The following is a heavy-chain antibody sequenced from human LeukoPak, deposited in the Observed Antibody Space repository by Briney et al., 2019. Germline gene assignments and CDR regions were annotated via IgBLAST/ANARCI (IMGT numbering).Heavy chain of an antibody. D-gene: IGHD6-13*01. CDR2: ISSSSSYT. V-gene: IGHV3-11*05. CDR3: ARELLGTRIAAACRLFDY. J-gene: IGHJ4*02. CDR1: GFTFSDYY. Sequence: NPGGSKRLSCAASGFTFSDYYMSWIRQAPGKGLEWVSYISSSSSYTNYADSVKGRFTISRDNAKNSLYLQMNSLRAEDTAVYYCARELLGTRIAAACRLFDYWGQGTLVTVSS.